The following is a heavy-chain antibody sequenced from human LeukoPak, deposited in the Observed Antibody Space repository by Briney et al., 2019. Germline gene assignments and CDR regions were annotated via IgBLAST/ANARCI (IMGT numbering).Heavy chain of an antibody. V-gene: IGHV3-23*01. CDR1: GFTFSPYS. J-gene: IGHJ4*02. D-gene: IGHD3-22*01. CDR2: IDVTTGIS. Sequence: PGGSLRLSCAASGFTFSPYSMSWDGQAPGKGLEWVSTIDVTTGISYYADSVKGQFTSSRDNFQNTLFLQLNKLRDDDTAIYYCAKVNYYHPYFLAQGTLVTDSS. CDR3: AKVNYYHPYF.